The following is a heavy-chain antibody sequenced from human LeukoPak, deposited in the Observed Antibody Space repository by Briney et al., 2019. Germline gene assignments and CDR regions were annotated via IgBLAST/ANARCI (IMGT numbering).Heavy chain of an antibody. J-gene: IGHJ6*03. Sequence: ASVKVSCKASGYTFTSYGISWVRHAPGQGLEWMGWISAYNGNTNYAQKLQGRVTMTTDTSTSTAYMELRSLRSDDTAVYYCARVSSGYDILTGYYFWQPGNKMYYYYMDVWGKGTTVTVSS. D-gene: IGHD3-9*01. CDR1: GYTFTSYG. CDR3: ARVSSGYDILTGYYFWQPGNKMYYYYMDV. CDR2: ISAYNGNT. V-gene: IGHV1-18*01.